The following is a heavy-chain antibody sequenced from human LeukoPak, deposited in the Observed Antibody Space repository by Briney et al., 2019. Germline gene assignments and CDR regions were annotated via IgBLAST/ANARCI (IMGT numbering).Heavy chain of an antibody. J-gene: IGHJ4*02. CDR3: ARSSNCVIWFGDSPYFDY. CDR1: VFTLGIYG. V-gene: IGHV3-21*01. D-gene: IGHD3-10*01. CDR2: ICSGRSEI. Sequence: PGGALSLSRAGSVFTLGIYGIDLVGQAPGKGVLVVASICSGRSEIDYSDSLKGRCTTSRDNAQSSLYLQMNSLRAGDTPVYYCARSSNCVIWFGDSPYFDYWGQGTLVTVSS.